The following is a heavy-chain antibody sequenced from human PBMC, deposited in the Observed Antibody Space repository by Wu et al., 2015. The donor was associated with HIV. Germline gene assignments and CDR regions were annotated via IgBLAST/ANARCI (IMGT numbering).Heavy chain of an antibody. Sequence: QAQLLQFGAEVKKPGSSVKVTCKASGDGFTSYAVSWVRQAPGQGLEWMGGINPLFGTTRHAQKFQGRMTITTDEAKTIVYLELDSLRFDDTAVYYCARNTDSVATSLYSLGVWGQGTTVTVSS. CDR1: GDGFTSYA. CDR3: ARNTDSVATSLYSLGV. D-gene: IGHD6-19*01. V-gene: IGHV1-69*05. CDR2: INPLFGTT. J-gene: IGHJ6*02.